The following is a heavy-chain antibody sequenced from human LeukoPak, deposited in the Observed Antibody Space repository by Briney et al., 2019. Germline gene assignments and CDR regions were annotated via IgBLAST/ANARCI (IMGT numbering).Heavy chain of an antibody. CDR2: INSDGSST. V-gene: IGHV3-74*01. CDR3: ARVLYSSGWDFDY. D-gene: IGHD6-19*01. J-gene: IGHJ4*02. Sequence: GGSLRLSCAASGFTFSSYWMHWVRQAPGKGLVWVSRINSDGSSTNYADSVKGRFTISRDNAKNTLYLQMNSLRAEDTAVYYCARVLYSSGWDFDYWGQGTLVTVSS. CDR1: GFTFSSYW.